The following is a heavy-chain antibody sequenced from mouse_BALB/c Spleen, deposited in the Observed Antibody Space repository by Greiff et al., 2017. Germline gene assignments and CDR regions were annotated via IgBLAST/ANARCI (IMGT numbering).Heavy chain of an antibody. V-gene: IGHV1-69*01. J-gene: IGHJ2*01. CDR1: GYTFTDYW. Sequence: QVQLQQPGAELVMPGASVKMSCKASGYTFTDYWMNWVKQRPGQGLEWIGAIDTSDSYTSYNQKFKGKATLTVDESSSTAYMQLSSLTSEDSAVYYCTREGNGGGYFDYWGQGTTLTVSS. CDR3: TREGNGGGYFDY. CDR2: IDTSDSYT.